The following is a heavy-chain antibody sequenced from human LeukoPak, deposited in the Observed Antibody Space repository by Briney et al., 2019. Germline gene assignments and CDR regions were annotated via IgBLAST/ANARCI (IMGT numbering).Heavy chain of an antibody. V-gene: IGHV3-23*01. Sequence: PGGSLSLACAASGFIFSSYDMSWVRQAPGKGLEWVSAISGSGGTTYYADSVDGRFNISRDNSKNTVFLQMNSLQTEDTTIYGCEKGAEGVADPYIDRWGQGALVTVSS. D-gene: IGHD4-11*01. CDR3: EKGAEGVADPYIDR. CDR2: ISGSGGTT. J-gene: IGHJ5*02. CDR1: GFIFSSYD.